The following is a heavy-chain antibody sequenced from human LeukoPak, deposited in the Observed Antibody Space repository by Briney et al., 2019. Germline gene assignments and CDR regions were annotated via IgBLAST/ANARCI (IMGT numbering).Heavy chain of an antibody. Sequence: SVKVSCKASGGTFSSYAISWVRQAPGQGLEWMGGIIPIFGTANYAQKFQGRVTITADKSTSTAYMELSSLRSEDTAVYYCASYEYSGYRTFGYWGQGTLVTVSS. J-gene: IGHJ4*02. D-gene: IGHD5-12*01. CDR1: GGTFSSYA. CDR3: ASYEYSGYRTFGY. V-gene: IGHV1-69*06. CDR2: IIPIFGTA.